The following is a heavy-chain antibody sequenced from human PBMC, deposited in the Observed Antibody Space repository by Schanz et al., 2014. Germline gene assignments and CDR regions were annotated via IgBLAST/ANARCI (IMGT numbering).Heavy chain of an antibody. CDR2: ISRDGTTS. D-gene: IGHD7-27*01. V-gene: IGHV3-11*01. CDR1: GFIFNDYY. Sequence: QVQLVESGGGLVKPGGSLRLSCAASGFIFNDYYMNWIRQAPGKGLEWLSYISRDGTTSYYADSVKGRFTISRDNAKNSLYLEMTSLRGEDTSVYYCARENLNWEAFDLWGQGTVATVSS. J-gene: IGHJ3*01. CDR3: ARENLNWEAFDL.